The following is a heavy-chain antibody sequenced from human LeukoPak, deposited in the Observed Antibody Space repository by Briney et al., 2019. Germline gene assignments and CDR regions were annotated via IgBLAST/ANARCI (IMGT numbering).Heavy chain of an antibody. CDR3: ARDPEALDY. CDR1: GFTFSSYS. CDR2: ISSTGVI. Sequence: GGSLRLSCAASGFTFSSYSMSWVRQAPGKGLEWLSYISSTGVIYYAVSVQDRFIISRDSDRNSLYLQMNSLRDEDAAVYYCARDPEALDYWGQGTLVTVSS. V-gene: IGHV3-48*02. J-gene: IGHJ4*02. D-gene: IGHD1-1*01.